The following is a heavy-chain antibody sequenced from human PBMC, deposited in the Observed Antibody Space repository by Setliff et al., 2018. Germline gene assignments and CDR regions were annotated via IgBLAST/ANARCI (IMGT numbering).Heavy chain of an antibody. CDR2: ITNKVKGYTT. CDR1: GFTLSSYG. D-gene: IGHD6-19*01. Sequence: GSLRLSCAASGFTLSSYGIHWVRQVPGKGLEWIGRITNKVKGYTTEYAASVRGRFTISRDDSKSSLYLQMNSLKTEDTAVYYCADAGSAKGLDIWGQGTTVTVSS. V-gene: IGHV3-72*01. CDR3: ADAGSAKGLDI. J-gene: IGHJ6*02.